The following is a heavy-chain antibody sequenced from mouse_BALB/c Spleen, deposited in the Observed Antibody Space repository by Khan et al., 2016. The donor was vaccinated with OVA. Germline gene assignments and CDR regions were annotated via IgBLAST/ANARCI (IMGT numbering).Heavy chain of an antibody. CDR2: INTYTGKP. D-gene: IGHD1-3*01. Sequence: VNISRQAPPSNFTTYPPNRLKQAPGKGLKWMGWINTYTGKPTYADDFKGRFAFSLETSASTAYLQINNLKNEDAATYFCAKVGFNGTMDYWGQGTSVTVSS. CDR1: PSNFTTYP. J-gene: IGHJ4*01. V-gene: IGHV9-3-1*01. CDR3: AKVGFNGTMDY.